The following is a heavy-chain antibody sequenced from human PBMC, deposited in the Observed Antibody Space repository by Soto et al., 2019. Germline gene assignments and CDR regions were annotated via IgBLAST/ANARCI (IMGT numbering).Heavy chain of an antibody. D-gene: IGHD4-17*01. CDR1: GFTFRSYT. Sequence: VQLLESGGDLVQPGGSLRLSCAASGFTFRSYTMSWVRQAPGKGLEWVSSIIGANGDTFSADSVTGRFTISRDISKSTLYLQMNGLRVEDTAIYYCAKDKEPDGAWDIDYWGHGTLVTVSS. CDR3: AKDKEPDGAWDIDY. V-gene: IGHV3-23*01. J-gene: IGHJ4*01. CDR2: IIGANGDT.